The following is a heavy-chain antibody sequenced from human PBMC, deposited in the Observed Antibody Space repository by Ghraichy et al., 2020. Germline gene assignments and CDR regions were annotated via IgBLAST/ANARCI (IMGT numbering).Heavy chain of an antibody. V-gene: IGHV3-30*18. CDR2: VSYDGNSE. J-gene: IGHJ4*02. D-gene: IGHD2-8*02. CDR1: GFTFGSYG. Sequence: GGSLRLSRVGSGFTFGSYGMHWVRQAPAKGLEWVSVVSYDGNSENYADSVKGRFTTSRDNPKNTLYLQMNSLRDEDTAVYYCAKASRNRGHTGHDFDSWGQGTLVTVSS. CDR3: AKASRNRGHTGHDFDS.